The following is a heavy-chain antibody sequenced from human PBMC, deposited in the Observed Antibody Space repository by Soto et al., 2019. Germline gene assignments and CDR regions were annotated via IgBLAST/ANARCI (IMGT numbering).Heavy chain of an antibody. V-gene: IGHV4-30-2*02. CDR3: RDLHSFPTRRSSDL. D-gene: IGHD4-17*01. Sequence: TLSIGSAVSGGSLSRGGYSWSWIRQPPGKGLEWIGYMYHSGSTYYNPSLKSRVTISIDRSKNQFSLKLSSVTAAVTGDYDHRDLHSFPTRRSSDL. CDR1: GGSLSRGGYS. CDR2: MYHSGST. J-gene: IGHJ2*01.